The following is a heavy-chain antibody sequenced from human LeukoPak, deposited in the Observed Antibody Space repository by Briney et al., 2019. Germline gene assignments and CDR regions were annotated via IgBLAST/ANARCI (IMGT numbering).Heavy chain of an antibody. D-gene: IGHD3-22*01. CDR3: ARGPYSYDSSGAFDI. V-gene: IGHV4-39*07. J-gene: IGHJ3*02. CDR2: FYYSGST. Sequence: SETLSLTCTVSAGSVSNGPYYWGWIRQPPGKGLEWIGTFYYSGSTDYNPSLKSRVTISVDTSKNQFSLKLSSVTAADTAVYFCARGPYSYDSSGAFDIWGQGTMVIVSS. CDR1: AGSVSNGPYY.